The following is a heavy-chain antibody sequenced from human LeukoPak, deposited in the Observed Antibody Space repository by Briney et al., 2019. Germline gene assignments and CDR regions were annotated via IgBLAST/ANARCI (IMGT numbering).Heavy chain of an antibody. Sequence: SESLSLTCAVYGGSFSGYYWSWSRQPPGNGLGWSGEINHSGSTNYHPSRKSRVTISVDTSMNQYPLKLSSVTAADTAVYYCARPPQLWFRELGLKELNWFDPWGQGTLVTVSS. J-gene: IGHJ5*02. V-gene: IGHV4-34*01. CDR2: INHSGST. CDR1: GGSFSGYY. CDR3: ARPPQLWFRELGLKELNWFDP. D-gene: IGHD3-10*01.